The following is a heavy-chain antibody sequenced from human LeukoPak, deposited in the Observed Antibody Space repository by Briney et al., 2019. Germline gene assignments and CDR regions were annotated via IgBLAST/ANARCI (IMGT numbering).Heavy chain of an antibody. V-gene: IGHV4-39*01. D-gene: IGHD3-3*01. CDR2: IYYSGST. CDR3: ARQADYDFWSGYLGAFDI. J-gene: IGHJ3*02. Sequence: PSGTLSLTCTVSGGSISSSSYYWGWIRQPPGKGLEWIGSIYYSGSTYCNPSLKSRVTISVDTSKNQFSLKLSSVTAADTAVYYCARQADYDFWSGYLGAFDIWGQGTMVTVSS. CDR1: GGSISSSSYY.